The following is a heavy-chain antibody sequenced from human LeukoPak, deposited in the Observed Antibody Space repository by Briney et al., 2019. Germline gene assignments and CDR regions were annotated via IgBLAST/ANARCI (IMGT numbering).Heavy chain of an antibody. CDR1: GFTFSIHA. Sequence: GGSLRLSCVGSGFTFSIHAMNWVRQAPGKGLEWVSGIGGSSIGHSTHYADSVKGRFTISRDNSKNMVYLQMDSLRAEDTALYYCARGGIAMVREVISDYWGQGTMVTVSS. J-gene: IGHJ4*02. D-gene: IGHD3-10*01. V-gene: IGHV3-23*01. CDR3: ARGGIAMVREVISDY. CDR2: IGGSSIGHST.